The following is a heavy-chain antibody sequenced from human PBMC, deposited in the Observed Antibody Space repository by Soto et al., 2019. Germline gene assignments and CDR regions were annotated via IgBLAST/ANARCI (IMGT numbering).Heavy chain of an antibody. CDR2: IYYSGST. Sequence: SETLSLTCTVSGGSVSSGSYYWSRIRQPPGKGLEWIGYIYYSGSTNYNPSLKSRVTISVDTSKNQFSLKLSSVTAADTAVYYCARGETPWTDFDYWGQGTLVTVSS. J-gene: IGHJ4*02. V-gene: IGHV4-61*01. CDR3: ARGETPWTDFDY. CDR1: GGSVSSGSYY. D-gene: IGHD1-26*01.